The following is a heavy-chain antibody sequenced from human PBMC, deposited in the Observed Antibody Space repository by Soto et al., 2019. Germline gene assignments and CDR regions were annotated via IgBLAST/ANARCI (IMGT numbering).Heavy chain of an antibody. D-gene: IGHD6-19*01. V-gene: IGHV3-9*01. CDR1: GLFFEDYA. CDR3: AKDMRSSQGGSYAAVL. J-gene: IGHJ4*02. CDR2: ISWNSGNI. Sequence: ALRLSCAASGLFFEDYAMHWVRQAPGKGLEWVSAISWNSGNIGYADSVKGRFTISRDSAKNSLYLQMNSLRTEDTAFYFCAKDMRSSQGGSYAAVLWGQGPLLTVSS.